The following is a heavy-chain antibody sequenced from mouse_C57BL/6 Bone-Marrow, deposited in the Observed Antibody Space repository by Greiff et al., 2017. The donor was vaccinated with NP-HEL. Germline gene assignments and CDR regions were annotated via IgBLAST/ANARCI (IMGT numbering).Heavy chain of an antibody. J-gene: IGHJ1*03. CDR3: TRRYLGV. V-gene: IGHV1-15*01. CDR1: GYTFTDYE. Sequence: QVQLQQSGAELVRPGASVTLSCKASGYTFTDYEMHWVKQTPVHGLEWIGAIDPETGGTAYNQKFKGKAILTADKSSSTAYMELRSLTSEDSAVYYCTRRYLGVWGTGTTVTFSS. CDR2: IDPETGGT.